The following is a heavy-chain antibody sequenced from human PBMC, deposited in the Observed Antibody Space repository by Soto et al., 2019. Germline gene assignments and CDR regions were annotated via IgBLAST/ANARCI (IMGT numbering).Heavy chain of an antibody. CDR2: ISGGGGST. V-gene: IGHV3-23*01. J-gene: IGHJ4*02. CDR3: AKDSGSTMVRGVVDY. CDR1: GFTFSSNA. Sequence: EVQLLESGGGLVQPGGSLRLSCAASGFTFSSNAMSWVRQAPGKGLEWVSAISGGGGSTYYADSVKGRFTISRDKSKNTLYLQMNSLRAEDTAVYYCAKDSGSTMVRGVVDYWGQGTLVTVSS. D-gene: IGHD3-10*01.